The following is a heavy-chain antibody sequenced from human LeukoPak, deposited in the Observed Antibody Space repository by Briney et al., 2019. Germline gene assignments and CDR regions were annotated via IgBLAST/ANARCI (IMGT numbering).Heavy chain of an antibody. Sequence: PGGSLRLSYAASGFTFSDHYMSWIRQAPGKGLECVSYISSGGSTTYYTDSVKGRFTISRDNGKNALYLQMNSLRAEDTAVYYCAREIAADRGFDSWGQRTLVTVSS. CDR2: ISSGGSTT. D-gene: IGHD6-6*01. CDR3: AREIAADRGFDS. J-gene: IGHJ4*02. CDR1: GFTFSDHY. V-gene: IGHV3-11*01.